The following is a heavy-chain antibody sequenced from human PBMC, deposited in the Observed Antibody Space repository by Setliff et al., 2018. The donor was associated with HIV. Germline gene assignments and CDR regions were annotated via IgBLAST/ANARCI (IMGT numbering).Heavy chain of an antibody. V-gene: IGHV1-18*01. CDR2: INAHSGYT. D-gene: IGHD5-12*01. J-gene: IGHJ4*02. CDR1: GYTFNNYG. CDR3: ARGKTWLRFLDY. Sequence: ASVKVSCKASGYTFNNYGISWVRQAPGQGLEWMGWINAHSGYTNYAQNVQGRVTVTMDTSTSTAYMELRSLKSGDTAVYYCARGKTWLRFLDYWGQGTLVTVSS.